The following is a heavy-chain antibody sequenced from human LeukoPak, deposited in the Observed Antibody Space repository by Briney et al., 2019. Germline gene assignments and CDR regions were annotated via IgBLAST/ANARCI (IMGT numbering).Heavy chain of an antibody. CDR3: ASYAGASAFDI. D-gene: IGHD1-26*01. CDR1: GGTFSSYA. V-gene: IGHV1-69*04. J-gene: IGHJ3*02. Sequence: ASVTVSCKASGGTFSSYAISWVRQAPGQGLEWMGRIIPILGIANYAQKFQGRVTITADKSTSTAYMELSSLRSEDTAVYYCASYAGASAFDIWGQGTMVTVSS. CDR2: IIPILGIA.